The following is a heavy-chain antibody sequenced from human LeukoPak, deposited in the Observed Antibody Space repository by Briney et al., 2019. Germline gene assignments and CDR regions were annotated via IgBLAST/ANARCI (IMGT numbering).Heavy chain of an antibody. CDR1: GFTFSTYC. J-gene: IGHJ5*02. V-gene: IGHV3-7*01. Sequence: GGSLRLSCAASGFTFSTYCMSWVRQAPGKGLEWVANIRQGGSEISYVDSVKGRFPTSRDNAKSALFLQMNRLRAKDTAVYYCARDKYGPRDPWGQGTLVTVSS. CDR3: ARDKYGPRDP. CDR2: IRQGGSEI. D-gene: IGHD2/OR15-2a*01.